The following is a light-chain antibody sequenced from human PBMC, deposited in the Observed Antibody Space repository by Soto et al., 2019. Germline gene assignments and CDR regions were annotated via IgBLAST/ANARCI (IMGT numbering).Light chain of an antibody. CDR2: KAS. CDR1: QTISSW. V-gene: IGKV1-5*03. CDR3: QHYNSYSEA. Sequence: IQITQYPSTLSGSVGDRVTITCRASQTISSWLAWYQQKPGKAPKLLIYKASTLKSGVPSRFSGSGSGTEFTLTISSLQPDDFATYYCQHYNSYSEAFGQGTKVDTK. J-gene: IGKJ1*01.